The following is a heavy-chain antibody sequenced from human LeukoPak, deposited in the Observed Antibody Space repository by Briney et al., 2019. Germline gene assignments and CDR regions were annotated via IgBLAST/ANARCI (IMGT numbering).Heavy chain of an antibody. D-gene: IGHD3-22*01. V-gene: IGHV5-51*01. Sequence: GESLKISCKGSGYSFTSYWIGWVRQMPGKCLEWMGIIYPGDSDTRYSPSFQGQVTISADKSISTAYLQWSSLKASDTAMYYCARRGVILHYGMDVWGQGTTVTVPS. CDR1: GYSFTSYW. J-gene: IGHJ6*02. CDR2: IYPGDSDT. CDR3: ARRGVILHYGMDV.